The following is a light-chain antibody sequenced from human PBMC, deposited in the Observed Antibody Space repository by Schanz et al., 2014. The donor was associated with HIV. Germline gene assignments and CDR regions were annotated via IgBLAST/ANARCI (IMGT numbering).Light chain of an antibody. CDR3: GSYTSSNTPWM. V-gene: IGLV2-14*01. J-gene: IGLJ3*02. Sequence: QSALTQPPSASGSPGQSVTISCTGTSSDVGGYNHVSWYQQHPGRAPKLMIYEVSNRPSGVSNRFSGSKSGNTASLTISGLQAEDEADYYCGSYTSSNTPWMFGGGTKLTVL. CDR2: EVS. CDR1: SSDVGGYNH.